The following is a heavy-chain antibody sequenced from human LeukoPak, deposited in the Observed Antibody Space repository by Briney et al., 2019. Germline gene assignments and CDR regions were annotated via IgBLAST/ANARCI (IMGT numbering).Heavy chain of an antibody. J-gene: IGHJ5*02. CDR2: IKQDGSEE. CDR1: GVNFSSYW. Sequence: PGGSLRLSCAVSGVNFSSYWMSWVRQAPGKGLEWVANIKQDGSEEYYVDSVKGRFTISRDNAKNSLYLQMNSLRAEDTAVYYCARDANWFDPWGQGTLVTVSS. CDR3: ARDANWFDP. V-gene: IGHV3-7*01.